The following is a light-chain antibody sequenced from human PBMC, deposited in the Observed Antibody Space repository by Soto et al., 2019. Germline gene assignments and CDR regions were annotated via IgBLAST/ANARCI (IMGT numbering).Light chain of an antibody. CDR2: KAS. V-gene: IGKV1-5*03. Sequence: IQMTQSPSTLSASVGDRVTITCRASQSIGTWMAWYQQKPGKAPKLLIYKASSLESGVPSRFSGSGSGTEFTLTISSLQPDDFATCYCQQYNSVFGQGTKVEIK. CDR3: QQYNSV. J-gene: IGKJ1*01. CDR1: QSIGTW.